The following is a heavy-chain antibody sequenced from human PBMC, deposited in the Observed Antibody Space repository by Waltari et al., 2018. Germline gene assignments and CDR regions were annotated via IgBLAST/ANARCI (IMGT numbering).Heavy chain of an antibody. D-gene: IGHD2-21*02. CDR3: ARGRDCGGDCYYYYYYGMDV. Sequence: QVQLVQSGAEVKKPGSSVKVSCKASGGTFSSYAISWVRQAPGPGLEWMGRIIPIFGTANYAQKFQGRVTITADESTSTAYMELSSLRSEDTAVYYCARGRDCGGDCYYYYYYGMDVWGQGTTVTVSS. CDR1: GGTFSSYA. CDR2: IIPIFGTA. J-gene: IGHJ6*02. V-gene: IGHV1-69*15.